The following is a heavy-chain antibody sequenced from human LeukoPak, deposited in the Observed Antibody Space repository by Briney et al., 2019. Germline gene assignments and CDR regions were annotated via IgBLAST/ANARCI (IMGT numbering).Heavy chain of an antibody. CDR3: ARAFSSGWYPYSIGGLWFDY. J-gene: IGHJ4*02. CDR1: GGSISSYY. D-gene: IGHD6-19*01. V-gene: IGHV4-59*01. Sequence: PSETLSLTCTVSGGSISSYYWSWIRQPPGKGLEWIGYIYYTGSNNYNPSLKSRVTISVDTSKNQFSLKLSSVTAADTAVYYCARAFSSGWYPYSIGGLWFDYWGQGTLVTVSS. CDR2: IYYTGSN.